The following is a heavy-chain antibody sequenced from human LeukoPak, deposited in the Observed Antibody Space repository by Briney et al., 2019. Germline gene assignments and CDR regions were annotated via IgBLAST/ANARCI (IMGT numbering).Heavy chain of an antibody. CDR2: INPSGGST. J-gene: IGHJ5*02. CDR1: GYTFTGYY. D-gene: IGHD2-2*01. V-gene: IGHV1-46*01. Sequence: GASVKVSCKASGYTFTGYYMHWVRQAPGQGLEWMGIINPSGGSTSYAQKFQGRVTMTRDTSTSTVYMELSSLRSEDTAVYYCARGEDKGYCSSTSCPWSWFDPWGQGTLVTVSS. CDR3: ARGEDKGYCSSTSCPWSWFDP.